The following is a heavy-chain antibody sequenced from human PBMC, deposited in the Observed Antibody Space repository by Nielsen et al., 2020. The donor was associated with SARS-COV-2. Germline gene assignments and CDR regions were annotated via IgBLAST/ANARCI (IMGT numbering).Heavy chain of an antibody. CDR2: INAGNGNT. J-gene: IGHJ4*02. CDR1: GYTFTSYA. V-gene: IGHV1-3*01. Sequence: ASVKVSCKASGYTFTSYAMHWVRQAPGQRLEWMGWINAGNGNTKYSQKFQGRFTITRDTSASTAYMELSSLRSEDTAVYYCAREGTGDASDYWGQGTLVTVSS. D-gene: IGHD7-27*01. CDR3: AREGTGDASDY.